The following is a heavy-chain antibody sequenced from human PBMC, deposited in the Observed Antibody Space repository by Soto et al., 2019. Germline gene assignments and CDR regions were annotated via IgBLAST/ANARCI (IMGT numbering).Heavy chain of an antibody. CDR1: GGSINSGAYY. CDR2: IYYSGTT. V-gene: IGHV4-31*03. D-gene: IGHD2-2*01. Sequence: PSETLSLTCTVSGGSINSGAYYWSWIRQRPGKGLEWVGYIYYSGTTYYNPSLESRLIISRDTAKNQFSLKLSSVTAADTAVYYCARGRDYCSSTSCPIDYWGQGTLVTVSS. CDR3: ARGRDYCSSTSCPIDY. J-gene: IGHJ4*02.